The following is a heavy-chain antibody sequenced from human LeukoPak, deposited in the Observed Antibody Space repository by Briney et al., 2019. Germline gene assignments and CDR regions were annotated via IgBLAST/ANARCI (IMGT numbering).Heavy chain of an antibody. V-gene: IGHV4-34*01. J-gene: IGHJ4*01. D-gene: IGHD2-21*02. CDR1: GGSLSYYY. Sequence: SETLSLTCAVYGGSLSYYYWSWIRQPPEKGLEWIGEINRSGSTNYNPSLKSRVSISVDTSKNQFSLKLSSVTAADTAVYYCARGGFYCGEDCYVAYWSQRSLVTVSS. CDR2: INRSGST. CDR3: ARGGFYCGEDCYVAY.